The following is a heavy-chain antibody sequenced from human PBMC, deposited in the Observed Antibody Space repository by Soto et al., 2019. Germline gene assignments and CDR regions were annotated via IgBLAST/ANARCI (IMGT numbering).Heavy chain of an antibody. V-gene: IGHV3-21*01. J-gene: IGHJ6*02. CDR2: IISSSSYI. Sequence: GGTLRLSCVASGYTISSYSMYWVSQDPGKGLEWVSCIISSSSYIYSADSVKGRFTISRDTAKNSLYLKLNCVSAADTAVYYCARGLLVTMVRGVTITTSCMDVWGQGTTVTVSS. CDR3: ARGLLVTMVRGVTITTSCMDV. CDR1: GYTISSYS. D-gene: IGHD3-10*01.